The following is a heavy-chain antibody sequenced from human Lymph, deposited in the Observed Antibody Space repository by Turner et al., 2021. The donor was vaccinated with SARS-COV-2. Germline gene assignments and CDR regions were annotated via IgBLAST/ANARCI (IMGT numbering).Heavy chain of an antibody. V-gene: IGHV3-43*02. CDR3: AKEGLSGRRLQFVPYFAY. D-gene: IGHD5-12*01. Sequence: EVQLVESGGGVVQPGGSLRLSCAASGFTFDDYAMHWVRQARGKGLEWVSLISGDGGSTYYADSVKGRFTISRDDSKNSLYLQINSLRTEDTALYYCAKEGLSGRRLQFVPYFAYWGQGTLVSVSS. J-gene: IGHJ4*02. CDR2: ISGDGGST. CDR1: GFTFDDYA.